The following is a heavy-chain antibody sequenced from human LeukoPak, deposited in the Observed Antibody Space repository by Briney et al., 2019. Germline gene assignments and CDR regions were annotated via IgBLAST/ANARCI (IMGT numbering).Heavy chain of an antibody. J-gene: IGHJ4*02. CDR2: INSDGSST. CDR1: GFTFSSYW. Sequence: GGSLRLSCAASGFTFSSYWMHWVRQAPGKGPVWVSRINSDGSSTSYADSVKGRFTISRDNAKNTLYLQMNSLRAEDTAVYYCARVAKQTYYYDSSGYLPFDYWGQGTLVTVSS. CDR3: ARVAKQTYYYDSSGYLPFDY. D-gene: IGHD3-22*01. V-gene: IGHV3-74*01.